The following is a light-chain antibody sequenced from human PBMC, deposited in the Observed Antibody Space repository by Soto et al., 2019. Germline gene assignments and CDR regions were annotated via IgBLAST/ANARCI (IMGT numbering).Light chain of an antibody. V-gene: IGLV2-11*01. CDR1: SSDVGGYNY. Sequence: QSALTQPRSVSGSPGQSVTISCTGTSSDVGGYNYVSWYQQHPGKAPKLMIYDVSKRPSGVPDRFSGSKSGNTASLTISGLQAEDEADYYCAAWDDSLSAGVFGGGTKLTVL. CDR3: AAWDDSLSAGV. J-gene: IGLJ3*02. CDR2: DVS.